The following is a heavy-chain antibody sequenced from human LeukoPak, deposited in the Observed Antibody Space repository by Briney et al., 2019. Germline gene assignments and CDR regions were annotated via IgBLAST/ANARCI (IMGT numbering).Heavy chain of an antibody. J-gene: IGHJ4*02. CDR3: ARDGPLPLKGPTDY. CDR1: GFTVSSNY. V-gene: IGHV3-66*02. D-gene: IGHD5-24*01. Sequence: GGSLRLSCAASGFTVSSNYMSWVRQAPGKGLEWVSVIYSGGSTYYADSVKGRFTISRDNSKNTLYLQMNSLRAEDTAVYYCARDGPLPLKGPTDYWGQGTLVTVSS. CDR2: IYSGGST.